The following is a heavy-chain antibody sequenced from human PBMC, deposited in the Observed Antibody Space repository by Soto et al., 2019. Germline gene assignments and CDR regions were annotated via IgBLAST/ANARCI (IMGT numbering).Heavy chain of an antibody. J-gene: IGHJ5*02. Sequence: SETRSLTCSVSGGSISSSSYYCGWIRQPPGKGLEWIGSIYYSGSTYYNPSLKSRVTVSVDTSKNHFSLKLSSVTAADTAVYYCARGRITIFHNWFETWGKGTLVILSS. V-gene: IGHV4-39*02. D-gene: IGHD3-9*01. CDR2: IYYSGST. CDR1: GGSISSSSYY. CDR3: ARGRITIFHNWFET.